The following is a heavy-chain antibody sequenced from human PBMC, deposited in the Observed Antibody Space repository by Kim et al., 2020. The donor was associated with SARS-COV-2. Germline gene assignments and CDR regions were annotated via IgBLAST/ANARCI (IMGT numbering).Heavy chain of an antibody. CDR3: ARLRVRGVIIHYYYYYGMDV. Sequence: SETLSLTCAVYGGSFSGYYWSWIRQPPGKGLEWIGEINHSGSTNYNPSLKSRVTISVDTTKNQFSLKLSSVTAADTAVYYCARLRVRGVIIHYYYYYGMDVWGQGTMVTVSS. CDR2: INHSGST. J-gene: IGHJ6*02. CDR1: GGSFSGYY. D-gene: IGHD3-10*01. V-gene: IGHV4-34*01.